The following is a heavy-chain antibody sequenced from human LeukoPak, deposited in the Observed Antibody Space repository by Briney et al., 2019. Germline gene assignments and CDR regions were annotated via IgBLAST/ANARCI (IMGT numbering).Heavy chain of an antibody. D-gene: IGHD1-26*01. CDR3: VKDQCDSGRYSPVDY. Sequence: GGSLRLSCATSGFTFSSYAMTWVRQAPGKGLEWVSAISGSGGSTYSADSVKGRFTISRDNSKNTLYLQLNSLRAEDTAVYYCVKDQCDSGRYSPVDYWGQGTLVTVSS. CDR2: ISGSGGST. J-gene: IGHJ4*02. CDR1: GFTFSSYA. V-gene: IGHV3-23*01.